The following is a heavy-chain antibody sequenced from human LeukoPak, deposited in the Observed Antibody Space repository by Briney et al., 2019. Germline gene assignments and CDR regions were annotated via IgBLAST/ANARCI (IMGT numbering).Heavy chain of an antibody. V-gene: IGHV3-30*18. J-gene: IGHJ6*02. CDR1: GFTFSCYG. CDR3: AKSVQLERRYYYYGMDV. D-gene: IGHD1-1*01. Sequence: GGSLRLSCAASGFTFSCYGMHWVRQAPGKGLEWVAVISYDGSNKYYADSVKGRFTISRDNSKNTLYLQMNSLRAEDTAVYYCAKSVQLERRYYYYGMDVWGQGTTVTVSS. CDR2: ISYDGSNK.